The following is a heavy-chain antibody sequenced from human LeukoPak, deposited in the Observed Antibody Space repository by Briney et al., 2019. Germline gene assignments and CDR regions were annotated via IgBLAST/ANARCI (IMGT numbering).Heavy chain of an antibody. CDR1: GGTFSSYA. CDR3: ARGDSSGYYNYFDY. Sequence: SVKVSCKASGGTFSSYAISWVRQAPGQGLEWMGGIIPIFGTANYAQKFQGRVTITADESTSTAYMELSSLRSEDTAVYYCARGDSSGYYNYFDYWGQGTLVTVSS. D-gene: IGHD3-22*01. J-gene: IGHJ4*02. V-gene: IGHV1-69*13. CDR2: IIPIFGTA.